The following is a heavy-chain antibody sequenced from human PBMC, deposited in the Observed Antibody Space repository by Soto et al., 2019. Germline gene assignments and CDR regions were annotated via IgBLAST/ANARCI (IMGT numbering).Heavy chain of an antibody. J-gene: IGHJ4*02. Sequence: QVQLQESGPGLVKPSETLSLTCTVSGGSISSYYWSWFRQPPGKGLERIGYIYYSGTTNYNPSLKSRVTISVDTSKKLFSLKLSSVTVADTAVYYCARDTVWGQGTLVTVSS. CDR1: GGSISSYY. D-gene: IGHD4-17*01. V-gene: IGHV4-59*01. CDR2: IYYSGTT. CDR3: ARDTV.